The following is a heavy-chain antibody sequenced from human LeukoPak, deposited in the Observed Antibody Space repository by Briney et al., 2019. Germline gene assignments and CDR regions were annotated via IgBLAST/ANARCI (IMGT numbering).Heavy chain of an antibody. V-gene: IGHV1-18*01. J-gene: IGHJ5*02. CDR1: GYTFTSYG. CDR2: IISCNGNT. D-gene: IGHD3-10*01. CDR3: ARDRPYGSVDGVVDP. Sequence: GSVKVSCKASGYTFTSYGISWVRQAPGQGLEWMGWIISCNGNTNYAQKLQGRVTMPTDTSTSTPYIELRSLRSGDTAVYYCARDRPYGSVDGVVDPWGQGTLVTVSS.